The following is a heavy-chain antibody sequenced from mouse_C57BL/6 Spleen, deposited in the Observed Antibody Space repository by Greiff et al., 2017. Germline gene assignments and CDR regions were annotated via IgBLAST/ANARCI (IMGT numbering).Heavy chain of an antibody. J-gene: IGHJ1*03. CDR3: ARIYCYSSSSWCFEV. CDR1: GYTFTSYW. CDR2: IDPSDSST. D-gene: IGHD1-1*01. Sequence: QVQLQQPGAELVKPGASVKLSCKASGYTFTSYWMQWVKQRPGQGLEWIGEIDPSDSSTNYNQKFKGKATLTVDTSSSTAYMQLSSLTSADSAVYYGARIYCYSSSSWCFEVWGTGTTVTVYS. V-gene: IGHV1-50*01.